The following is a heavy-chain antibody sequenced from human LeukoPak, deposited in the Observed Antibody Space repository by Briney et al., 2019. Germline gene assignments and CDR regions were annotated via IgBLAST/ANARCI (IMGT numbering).Heavy chain of an antibody. J-gene: IGHJ4*02. CDR2: IYYSGST. D-gene: IGHD4-17*01. Sequence: SETLSLTCTVSGGSVSSYYWSWIRQPPGKGLEWIGYIYYSGSTNYNPSLKSRVTISVDTSKNQFSLKLSSVTAADTAVYYCAREVDYGDYDYWGQGTLVTVSS. CDR3: AREVDYGDYDY. CDR1: GGSVSSYY. V-gene: IGHV4-59*02.